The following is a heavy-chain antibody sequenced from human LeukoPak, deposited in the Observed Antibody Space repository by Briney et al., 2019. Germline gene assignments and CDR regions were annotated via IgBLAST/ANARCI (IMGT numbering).Heavy chain of an antibody. CDR3: ARGHSNYAITNWIDP. D-gene: IGHD4-11*01. J-gene: IGHJ5*02. V-gene: IGHV1-69*05. Sequence: SVKVSCKAFGGTFTSYAISWVRQAPGQGLEWMGGIIPIFGTANYAQKFQGRVTITTDESTSTAYMGLSSLRTEDTAVYYCARGHSNYAITNWIDPWGQGTLVTVSS. CDR2: IIPIFGTA. CDR1: GGTFTSYA.